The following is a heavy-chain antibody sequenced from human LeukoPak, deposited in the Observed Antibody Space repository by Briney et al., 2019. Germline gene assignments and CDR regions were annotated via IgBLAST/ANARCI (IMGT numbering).Heavy chain of an antibody. Sequence: PGGSLRLSCAASGFTFSSYSMNWVRQAPGKGLEWVSYISSSSSTIYYADSVKGRFTISRDNAKNSLYLQMNSLRAEDTAVYYCAKSHYYGSGSYDYWGQGTLVTVSS. CDR3: AKSHYYGSGSYDY. V-gene: IGHV3-48*01. J-gene: IGHJ4*02. D-gene: IGHD3-10*01. CDR1: GFTFSSYS. CDR2: ISSSSSTI.